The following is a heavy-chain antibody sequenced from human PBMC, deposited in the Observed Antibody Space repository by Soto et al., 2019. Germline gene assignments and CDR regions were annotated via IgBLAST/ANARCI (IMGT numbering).Heavy chain of an antibody. CDR3: ARNYRQWLAHHPFDP. V-gene: IGHV4-39*01. J-gene: IGHJ5*02. CDR1: GGSISSSSYY. Sequence: SSETLSLTCTVSGGSISSSSYYWGWIRQPPGKGREWIGSIYYSGSTYYNPSLKSRVTISVDTSKNQFSLKLSSVTAADTAVYYCARNYRQWLAHHPFDPWGQGTLVTVSS. CDR2: IYYSGST. D-gene: IGHD6-19*01.